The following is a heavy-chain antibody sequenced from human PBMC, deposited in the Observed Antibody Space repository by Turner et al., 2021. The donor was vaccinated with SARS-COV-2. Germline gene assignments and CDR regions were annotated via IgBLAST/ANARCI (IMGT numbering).Heavy chain of an antibody. D-gene: IGHD3-10*01. J-gene: IGHJ5*02. V-gene: IGHV4-39*01. Sequence: QPQLQESGPGLVKPSETLSLTCTVAGGSISSSSYYWGWIRQPPGKGLEWIGSIYYSGSTYYNPSLKSRVTISVDTSKNQFSLKLSSVTAADTAVYYCAPSPITMVRGVITFGWFDPWGQGTLVTVSS. CDR1: GGSISSSSYY. CDR2: IYYSGST. CDR3: APSPITMVRGVITFGWFDP.